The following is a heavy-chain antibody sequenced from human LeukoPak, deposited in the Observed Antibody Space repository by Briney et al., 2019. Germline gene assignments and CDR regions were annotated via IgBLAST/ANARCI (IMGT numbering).Heavy chain of an antibody. V-gene: IGHV3-48*02. CDR2: ISSSSSTI. Sequence: PGGSLRLSCAASGFTFSSYSMNWVRQAPGNGLEWVSYISSSSSTIYYADSVKGRFTISRDNAKNSLYLQMNSLRDEDTAVYYCARAPTYYSGSYFRYFDYWGQGTLVTVSS. CDR3: ARAPTYYSGSYFRYFDY. CDR1: GFTFSSYS. D-gene: IGHD1-26*01. J-gene: IGHJ4*02.